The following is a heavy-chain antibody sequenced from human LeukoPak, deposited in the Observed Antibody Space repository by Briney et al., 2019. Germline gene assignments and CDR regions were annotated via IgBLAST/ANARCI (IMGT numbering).Heavy chain of an antibody. D-gene: IGHD3-22*01. J-gene: IGHJ5*02. CDR3: AKGSSGYFADL. CDR2: ISNDGGGT. CDR1: GFIFNNYG. Sequence: GGSLRLSCAAPGFIFNNYGLIWVRQAPGKGLEWVSAISNDGGGTNYADFVRGRFTISRDNSKNTLFLQMNSLRAEDTALYYCAKGSSGYFADLWGQGTLVTVSS. V-gene: IGHV3-23*01.